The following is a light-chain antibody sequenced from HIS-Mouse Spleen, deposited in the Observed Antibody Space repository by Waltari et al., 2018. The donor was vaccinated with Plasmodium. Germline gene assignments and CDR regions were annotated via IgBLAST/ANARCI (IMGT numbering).Light chain of an antibody. V-gene: IGLV2-8*01. J-gene: IGLJ2*01. CDR1: SSDVGGYNY. CDR3: SSYAGSNNVV. Sequence: QSALTQPPSASGSPGQSVTISCTGTSSDVGGYNYVSWYQQHPGKAPKLMIYEVSKRPSGGPDAFSGSKSGNTASLTVSGLQAEDEADYYCSSYAGSNNVVFGGGTKLTVL. CDR2: EVS.